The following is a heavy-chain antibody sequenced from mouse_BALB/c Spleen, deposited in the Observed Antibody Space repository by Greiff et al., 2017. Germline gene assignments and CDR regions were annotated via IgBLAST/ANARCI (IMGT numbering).Heavy chain of an antibody. V-gene: IGHV5-6*01. CDR1: GFTFSSYG. CDR2: ISSGGSYT. CDR3: ARQEYGNYPYYAMDY. D-gene: IGHD2-1*01. J-gene: IGHJ4*01. Sequence: DVQLQESGGDLVKPGGSLKLSCAASGFTFSSYGMSWVRQTPDKRLEWVATISSGGSYTYYPDSVKGRFTISRDNAKNTLYLQMSSLKSEDTAMYYGARQEYGNYPYYAMDYWGQGTSVTVSS.